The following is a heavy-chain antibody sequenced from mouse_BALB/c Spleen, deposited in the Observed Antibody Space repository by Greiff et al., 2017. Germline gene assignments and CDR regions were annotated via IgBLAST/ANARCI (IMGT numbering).Heavy chain of an antibody. D-gene: IGHD2-3*01. CDR1: GYSITSDYA. CDR2: ISYSGST. V-gene: IGHV3-2*02. J-gene: IGHJ3*01. Sequence: EVKLQESGPGLVKPSQSLSLTCTVTGYSITSDYAWNWIRQFPGNKLEWMGYISYSGSTSYNPSLKSRISITRDTSKNQFFLQLNSVTTEDTATYYCARFGGYSAWFAYWGQGTLVTVSA. CDR3: ARFGGYSAWFAY.